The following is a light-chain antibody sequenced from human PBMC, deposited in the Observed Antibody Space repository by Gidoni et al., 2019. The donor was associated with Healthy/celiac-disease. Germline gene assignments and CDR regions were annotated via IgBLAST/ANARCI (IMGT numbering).Light chain of an antibody. CDR2: CAF. CDR3: QKYDNWPWT. V-gene: IGKV3-15*01. J-gene: IGKJ1*01. Sequence: EIAMMPAPATLSESPGERATLSCRASQSVSSNFAWYQQKPGQAPSLLLYCAFTRAPGIPAGFSGSGSGTEFSLPISSLQSEDFAVYYCQKYDNWPWTFGQGTKVEIK. CDR1: QSVSSN.